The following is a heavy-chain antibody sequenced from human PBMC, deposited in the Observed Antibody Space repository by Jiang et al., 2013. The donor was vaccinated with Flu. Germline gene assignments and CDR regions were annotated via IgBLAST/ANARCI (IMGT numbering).Heavy chain of an antibody. CDR3: TRDRWLDY. V-gene: IGHV3-7*01. D-gene: IGHD4-23*01. Sequence: LVQPGGSLRLSCAASGLTFSNYWMSWVRQAPGKGLEWVANIKHDGSDKYYVDSVKGRFTISRDNGKNSLYLQMNSLRAEDTAVYYCTRDRWLDYWGQGTLLTVSS. CDR2: IKHDGSDK. J-gene: IGHJ4*02. CDR1: GLTFSNYW.